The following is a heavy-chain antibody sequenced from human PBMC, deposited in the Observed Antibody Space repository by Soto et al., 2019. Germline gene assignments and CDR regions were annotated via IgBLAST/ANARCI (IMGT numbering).Heavy chain of an antibody. J-gene: IGHJ6*02. D-gene: IGHD3-10*01. V-gene: IGHV1-18*01. Sequence: ASVKVSCKASGYTFTSYGISWVRQAPGQGLEWMGWISAYNGNTNYAQKLQGRVTMTTDTSTSTAYMELRSLRPDDTAVYYCARNSPITMVRGVEYYYYGMDVWGQGTTVTVSS. CDR3: ARNSPITMVRGVEYYYYGMDV. CDR2: ISAYNGNT. CDR1: GYTFTSYG.